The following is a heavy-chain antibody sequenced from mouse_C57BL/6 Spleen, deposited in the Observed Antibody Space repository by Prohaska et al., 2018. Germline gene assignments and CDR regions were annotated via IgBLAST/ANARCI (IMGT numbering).Heavy chain of an antibody. CDR3: ARNSPNLDY. CDR1: GYTFTTAG. D-gene: IGHD2-12*01. V-gene: IGHV1-50*01. J-gene: IGHJ2*01. CDR2: IDPSDSYT. Sequence: QIQLVQSGPELKKPGETVKISCKASGYTFTTAGMQWVKQRPGQGLEWIGEIDPSDSYTNYNQKFKGKATLTVDTSSSTAYMQLSSLTSEDSAVYYCARNSPNLDYWGQGTTLTVSS.